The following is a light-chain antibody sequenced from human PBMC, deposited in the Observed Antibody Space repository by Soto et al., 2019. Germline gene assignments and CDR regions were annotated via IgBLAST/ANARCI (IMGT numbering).Light chain of an antibody. CDR2: EVT. V-gene: IGLV2-23*02. CDR1: GSDIGSYNL. CDR3: CPYVGSDTPHWL. J-gene: IGLJ3*02. Sequence: QSALTQPASVSGSPGQSITISCTGTGSDIGSYNLVSWFQQHPGKAPKLMIFEVTKRPSGVSNRFSGSKSGNTASLTISGLQAEDEADYYCCPYVGSDTPHWLFGGGTKLTVL.